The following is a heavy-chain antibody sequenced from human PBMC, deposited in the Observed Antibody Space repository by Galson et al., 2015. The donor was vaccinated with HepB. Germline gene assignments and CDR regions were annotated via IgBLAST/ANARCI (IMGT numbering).Heavy chain of an antibody. Sequence: SVKVSGKASGYTFTSYGISWVQHAPGQGLEWMGWISAYNGNTNYAQKLQGRVTMTTDTTTSTAYMELRSLRSDDTAVYYRARADSISGSYRRPADYWGQGTLVTVSS. V-gene: IGHV1-18*01. CDR2: ISAYNGNT. CDR1: GYTFTSYG. J-gene: IGHJ4*02. CDR3: ARADSISGSYRRPADY. D-gene: IGHD1-26*01.